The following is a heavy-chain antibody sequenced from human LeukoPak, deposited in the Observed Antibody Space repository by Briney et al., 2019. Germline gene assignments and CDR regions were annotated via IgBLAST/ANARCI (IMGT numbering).Heavy chain of an antibody. CDR2: IYPDDSDI. Sequence: GESLKISCKASGYKFTGYWIGWVRQMPGKGPEWMGIIYPDDSDIRYSPSFQGQVTISADKSLSTAYLQWSSLKASDSAMYYCARHPYDVLAGYYLDYWGQGTLVTVSS. CDR1: GYKFTGYW. CDR3: ARHPYDVLAGYYLDY. J-gene: IGHJ4*02. D-gene: IGHD3-16*01. V-gene: IGHV5-51*01.